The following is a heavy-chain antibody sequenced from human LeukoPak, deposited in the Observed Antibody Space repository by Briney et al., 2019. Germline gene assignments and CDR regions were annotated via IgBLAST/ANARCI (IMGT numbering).Heavy chain of an antibody. Sequence: GGSLRLYCAASGFTFSSYTMNWVRQAPGKELEWVSSISSSTSYIYYADSVKGRFTISRDNAKNSLYLQMNSLRAEDTAVYYCARDEGDYVWGSYRITDYWGQGTLVTVSS. J-gene: IGHJ4*02. CDR2: ISSSTSYI. CDR1: GFTFSSYT. V-gene: IGHV3-21*01. CDR3: ARDEGDYVWGSYRITDY. D-gene: IGHD3-16*02.